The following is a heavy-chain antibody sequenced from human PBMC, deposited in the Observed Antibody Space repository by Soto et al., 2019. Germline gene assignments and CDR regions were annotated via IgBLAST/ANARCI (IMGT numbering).Heavy chain of an antibody. D-gene: IGHD4-17*01. V-gene: IGHV3-23*01. CDR1: GFGFSTHA. Sequence: GGSLRLSCAASGFGFSTHALTWVRQAPGKGLEWLSSITNTGLTTHYADSVKGRFTISRENSRNTLHLQMNNLRVDDTAIYYCAKGFDYGDTKHIDHWRHGTLVTVSS. CDR3: AKGFDYGDTKHIDH. CDR2: ITNTGLTT. J-gene: IGHJ4*01.